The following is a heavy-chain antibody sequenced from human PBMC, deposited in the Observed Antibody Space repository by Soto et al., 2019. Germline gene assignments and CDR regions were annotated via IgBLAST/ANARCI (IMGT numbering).Heavy chain of an antibody. V-gene: IGHV4-59*08. CDR2: IYPSGTT. Sequence: QVQLQESGPGLVRPSETLSLTCTVSGASIRTPYWTWIRQPPGKGLGWIAYIYPSGTTNYNPSLKSRATISADTSKNQLSLKLNSLTAADTAVYYCARLPADSGSLAWFDPWGQGTLVIVSS. CDR1: GASIRTPY. D-gene: IGHD3-10*01. J-gene: IGHJ5*02. CDR3: ARLPADSGSLAWFDP.